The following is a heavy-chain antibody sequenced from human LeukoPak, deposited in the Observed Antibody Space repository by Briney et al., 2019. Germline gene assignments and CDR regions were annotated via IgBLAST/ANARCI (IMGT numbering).Heavy chain of an antibody. CDR1: GFSFNSYA. V-gene: IGHV3-23*01. J-gene: IGHJ4*01. D-gene: IGHD6-13*01. CDR2: ISGLGDKQ. CDR3: AKDSSAWYFYFDS. Sequence: GGSLRLSCAGSGFSFNSYALHWVRQAPGKGLEWVSGISGLGDKQYYADSVKGRFTISRDNSKNTVYLDMNSLRVEETGIYYCAKDSSAWYFYFDSWGRGTPVTASS.